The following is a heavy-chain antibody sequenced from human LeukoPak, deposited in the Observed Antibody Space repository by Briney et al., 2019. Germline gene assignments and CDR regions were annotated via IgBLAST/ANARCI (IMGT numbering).Heavy chain of an antibody. V-gene: IGHV3-48*02. CDR1: GFTFSRYS. CDR3: VRGVGVSRFNYFDP. D-gene: IGHD6-13*01. CDR2: ISSSSSTV. Sequence: GGSLRLSCAASGFTFSRYSMNWVRQAPGKGLEWVSYISSSSSTVYYADSLKGRFTISRDNSKNTLFLQMNSLRDDDTAVYYCVRGVGVSRFNYFDPWGQGTLVIVSS. J-gene: IGHJ5*02.